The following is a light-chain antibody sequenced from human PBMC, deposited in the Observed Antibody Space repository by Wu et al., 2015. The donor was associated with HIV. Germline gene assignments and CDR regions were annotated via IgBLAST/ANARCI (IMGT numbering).Light chain of an antibody. CDR1: QNINNY. CDR3: QQSYTTPLWT. CDR2: AAS. J-gene: IGKJ1*01. V-gene: IGKV1-39*01. Sequence: QMTQSPSSLSASVGDRVNITCRASQNINNYLNWYQQKPGKAPRLLIYAASSLQSGVPSRFSGSGSGTDFTLTITSLQPGDFAAYYCQQSYTTPLWTFGQGTKVEIK.